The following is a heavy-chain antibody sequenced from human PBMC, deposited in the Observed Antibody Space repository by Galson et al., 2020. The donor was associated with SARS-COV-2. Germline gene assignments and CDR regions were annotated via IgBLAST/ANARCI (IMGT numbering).Heavy chain of an antibody. CDR2: ISSSSSTI. CDR3: ARDKPHIIAAPDYFDY. J-gene: IGHJ4*02. V-gene: IGHV3-48*02. CDR1: GFTFSSYS. Sequence: GGSLRLSCAASGFTFSSYSMNWVRQAPGKGLEWVSYISSSSSTIYYADSVKGRFTISRDNAKNSLYLQMNSLRDEDTAVYYCARDKPHIIAAPDYFDYWGQGTLVTVSS. D-gene: IGHD6-6*01.